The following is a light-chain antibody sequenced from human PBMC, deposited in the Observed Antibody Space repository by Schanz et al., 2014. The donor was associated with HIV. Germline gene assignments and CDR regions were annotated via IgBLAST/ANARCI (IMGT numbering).Light chain of an antibody. CDR1: QDIGND. J-gene: IGKJ1*01. CDR2: AAS. CDR3: HQYATTSWT. Sequence: DIQMTQSPSSLSASVGDRVTIACRARQDIGNDLGWYQQKPGKAPKRLISAASTLQSGVPSRFSGSGSGIEFTLTITSLQPEDSATYYCHQYATTSWTFGQGTKVEIK. V-gene: IGKV1-17*01.